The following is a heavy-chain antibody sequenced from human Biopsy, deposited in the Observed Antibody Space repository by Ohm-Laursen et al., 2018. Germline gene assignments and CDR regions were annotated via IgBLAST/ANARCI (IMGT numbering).Heavy chain of an antibody. CDR2: NIPILGTG. D-gene: IGHD3-9*01. CDR3: AIKLTGYFHH. Sequence: SSVKVSCKAPGGTFSNYGVNWVRQAPGQGLEWMGGNIPILGTGNYAQKFQDRVTVAADTSTSTATMELRSLRSDDTAVYYCAIKLTGYFHHWGQGTLVIVST. J-gene: IGHJ1*01. CDR1: GGTFSNYG. V-gene: IGHV1-69*06.